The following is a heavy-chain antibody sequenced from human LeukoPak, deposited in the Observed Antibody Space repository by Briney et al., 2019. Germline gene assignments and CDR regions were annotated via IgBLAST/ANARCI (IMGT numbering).Heavy chain of an antibody. D-gene: IGHD6-6*01. V-gene: IGHV4-39*07. CDR1: GGSISSSSYY. Sequence: SETLSLTCTVSGGSISSSSYYRGWIRQPPGKGLEWIGEINHSGSTNYNPSLKSRVTISVDTSKNQFSLKLSSVTAADTAVYYCARGLSSLWGQGTLVTVSS. CDR2: INHSGST. J-gene: IGHJ4*02. CDR3: ARGLSSL.